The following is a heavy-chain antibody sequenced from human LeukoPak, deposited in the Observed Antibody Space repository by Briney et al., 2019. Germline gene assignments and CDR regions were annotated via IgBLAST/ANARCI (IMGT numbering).Heavy chain of an antibody. CDR2: IYYSGSA. D-gene: IGHD1-14*01. Sequence: SETLSLTCTVSGGSISSSSYYWGWIRQPPGKGLEWIGSIYYSGSAYYNPSLKSRVTISVDTSKNQFSLKLNSVAAADTAVYYCARQQPEVDYWGQGTLVTVSS. J-gene: IGHJ4*02. CDR1: GGSISSSSYY. V-gene: IGHV4-39*01. CDR3: ARQQPEVDY.